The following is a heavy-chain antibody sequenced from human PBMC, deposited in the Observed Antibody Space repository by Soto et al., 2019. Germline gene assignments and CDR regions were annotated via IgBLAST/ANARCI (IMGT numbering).Heavy chain of an antibody. Sequence: SETLSLTCTVSGASVDSAGYFWTWIRQRPGKGLEWIGHINYSGSTDHTPSLRSRLMVSIDTSKNQFSLKLNSVTAADTAIYYCARGTGLSYTYGIDDWGQGTLVTVSS. CDR3: ARGTGLSYTYGIDD. D-gene: IGHD5-18*01. V-gene: IGHV4-31*03. CDR1: GASVDSAGYF. CDR2: INYSGST. J-gene: IGHJ1*01.